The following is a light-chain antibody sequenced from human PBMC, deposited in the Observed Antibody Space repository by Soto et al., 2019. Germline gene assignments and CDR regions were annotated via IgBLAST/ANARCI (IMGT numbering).Light chain of an antibody. Sequence: EIVMTQSPATLSVSPGERATLSYRASQSVSSNLAWYHQKPGQAPRLLFYGASTRSTVIPARFSGSGSGTEFTLTISSLQSEDFAVYYCQQYSNWPLTFGGGTKVDIK. V-gene: IGKV3-15*01. CDR3: QQYSNWPLT. CDR2: GAS. J-gene: IGKJ4*01. CDR1: QSVSSN.